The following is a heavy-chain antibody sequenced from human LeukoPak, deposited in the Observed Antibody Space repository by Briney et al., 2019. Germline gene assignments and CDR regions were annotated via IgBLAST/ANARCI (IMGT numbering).Heavy chain of an antibody. Sequence: GGSLRLSCAASGFSFSNYWMTWVRQAPGKGLEWVANIGQDGTGNHYVDSVKGRFTISRDTAKNSLYLQMNSLRADDTAVYYCARDLNYYATDYWGQGTLVTVSS. D-gene: IGHD1-7*01. V-gene: IGHV3-7*01. CDR2: IGQDGTGN. CDR1: GFSFSNYW. CDR3: ARDLNYYATDY. J-gene: IGHJ4*02.